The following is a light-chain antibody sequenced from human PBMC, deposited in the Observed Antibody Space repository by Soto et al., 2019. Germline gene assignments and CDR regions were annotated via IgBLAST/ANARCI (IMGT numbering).Light chain of an antibody. V-gene: IGLV1-44*01. CDR3: AAWDDSLNGPG. CDR2: YNN. Sequence: QSVLTQSPSASGTPGQKVVISCSGSSSNIGSNSVNWYQQFPGTAPKLLIYYNNQRPSGVPDRFSGSKSGTSASLAISGLQSEDEANYFCAAWDDSLNGPGFGGGTQLTVL. J-gene: IGLJ3*02. CDR1: SSNIGSNS.